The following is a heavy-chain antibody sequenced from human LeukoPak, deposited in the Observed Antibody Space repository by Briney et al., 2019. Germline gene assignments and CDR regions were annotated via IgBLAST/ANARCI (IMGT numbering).Heavy chain of an antibody. CDR2: ISAYNGNT. V-gene: IGHV1-18*01. J-gene: IGHJ4*02. D-gene: IGHD6-13*01. Sequence: ASVKVSCKASGYTFTSYGISRVRQAPGQGLEWMGWISAYNGNTNYAQKLQGRVTMTTDTSTSTAYMELRSLRSDDTAVYYCARGIAAAGIGDEYYFDYWGQGTLVTVSS. CDR3: ARGIAAAGIGDEYYFDY. CDR1: GYTFTSYG.